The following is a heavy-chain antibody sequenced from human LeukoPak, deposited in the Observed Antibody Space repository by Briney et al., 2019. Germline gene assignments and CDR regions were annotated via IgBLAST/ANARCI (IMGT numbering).Heavy chain of an antibody. J-gene: IGHJ4*02. D-gene: IGHD2-2*01. CDR1: GGSISGHY. V-gene: IGHV4-59*11. Sequence: PSETLSLTCTVSGGSISGHYWTWIRLSPGKGLELVGHIFSTGATHYNPSLRGRVTLSIDTSKNQFSLTLTSANVEDTAVYYCARFSTRFGSGCSEASCYVHYWGQGTQVTVSP. CDR3: ARFSTRFGSGCSEASCYVHY. CDR2: IFSTGAT.